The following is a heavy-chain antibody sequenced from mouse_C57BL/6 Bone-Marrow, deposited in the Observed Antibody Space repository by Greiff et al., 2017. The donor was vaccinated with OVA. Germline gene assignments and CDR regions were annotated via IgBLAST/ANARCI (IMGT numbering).Heavy chain of an antibody. CDR1: GYTFTSYW. V-gene: IGHV1-50*01. J-gene: IGHJ2*01. Sequence: QVQLQQPGAELVKPGASVKLSCKASGYTFTSYWMQWVKQRPGHGLEWIGEIDPSDSYTNYNQKFKGKATLTVDTSSSTAYMQLSSLTSEDSAVYYCARDGTFYFDYWGQGTTLTVSS. CDR3: ARDGTFYFDY. D-gene: IGHD4-1*01. CDR2: IDPSDSYT.